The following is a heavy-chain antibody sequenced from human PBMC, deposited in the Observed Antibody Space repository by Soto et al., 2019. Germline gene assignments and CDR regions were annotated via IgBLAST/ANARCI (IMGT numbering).Heavy chain of an antibody. CDR3: AKDLGHGGRGAFDI. V-gene: IGHV3-30*18. Sequence: QVQLVESGGGVVQPGRSLRLSCAASGFTFSSYGRHWVHQAPGKGLEWVALISYDGSNKYYADSVKGRFTISRDNSKNTLYLQMNSLRTEDTAVYYCAKDLGHGGRGAFDIWGQGTMVTVSS. CDR2: ISYDGSNK. D-gene: IGHD7-27*01. CDR1: GFTFSSYG. J-gene: IGHJ3*02.